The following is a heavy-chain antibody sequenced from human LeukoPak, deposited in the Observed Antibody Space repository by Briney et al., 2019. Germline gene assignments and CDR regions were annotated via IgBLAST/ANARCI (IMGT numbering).Heavy chain of an antibody. CDR2: ISGSGGST. CDR1: GFTFSSYG. CDR3: ARDFFAVTENYFDY. D-gene: IGHD2-21*02. V-gene: IGHV3-23*01. Sequence: QPGGSLRLSCAASGFTFSSYGMSWVRQAPGKGLEWVSAISGSGGSTYYADSVKGRFTISRDNAKNSLYLQMNSLRAEDTAVYHCARDFFAVTENYFDYWGQGTLVTVSS. J-gene: IGHJ4*02.